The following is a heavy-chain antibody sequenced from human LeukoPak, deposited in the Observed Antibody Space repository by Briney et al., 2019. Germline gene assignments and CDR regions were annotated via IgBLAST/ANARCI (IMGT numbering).Heavy chain of an antibody. J-gene: IGHJ6*03. V-gene: IGHV4-34*01. Sequence: SETLSLTSAVYGGSLRGYYWSWIRPPPPKGPEWIGEINHSVSTNHNPPLQSRVTIPVDQSKNHFSLKLSSVTAADMALYYCARGRNTMVRGAIGAETRYYYSYYMDVWGKGTTVTISS. CDR2: INHSVST. D-gene: IGHD3-10*01. CDR1: GGSLRGYY. CDR3: ARGRNTMVRGAIGAETRYYYSYYMDV.